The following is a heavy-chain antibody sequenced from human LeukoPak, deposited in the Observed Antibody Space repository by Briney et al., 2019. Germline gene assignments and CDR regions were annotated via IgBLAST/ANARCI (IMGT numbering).Heavy chain of an antibody. V-gene: IGHV4-4*07. CDR2: IPTSGST. CDR1: GDSINGYY. CDR3: ARGDWYFDL. J-gene: IGHJ2*01. Sequence: SETLSLTCTVSGDSINGYYWSWVRQPAGQGLEWIGRIPTSGSTDYNPSLKSRVTMSIDTSKNQFSLKLNSVTAADTAVYYCARGDWYFDLWGRGPLVTVSS.